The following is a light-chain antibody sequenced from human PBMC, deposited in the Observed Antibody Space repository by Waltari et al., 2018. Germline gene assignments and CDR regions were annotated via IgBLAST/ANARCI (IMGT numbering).Light chain of an antibody. Sequence: QLELTQSPSASASLGASVKLTCTLSSGHSTNVIAWLQKRPEKGPRYLMKVNSDGSHNKGDEIPDRFSGSSSGAERYLTISSLQSEDEADYYCQTGGHGTWVFGGGTKLTVL. J-gene: IGLJ3*02. CDR1: SGHSTNV. CDR3: QTGGHGTWV. V-gene: IGLV4-69*01. CDR2: VNSDGSH.